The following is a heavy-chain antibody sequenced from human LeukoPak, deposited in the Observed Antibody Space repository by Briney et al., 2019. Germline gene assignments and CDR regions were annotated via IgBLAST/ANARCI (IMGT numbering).Heavy chain of an antibody. CDR2: ISGNGVAT. V-gene: IGHV3-64D*06. D-gene: IGHD6-19*01. Sequence: GGSLRLSCSASGFVFSDYAMHWARQAPGKGLEYLSGISGNGVATYYVDSVQGRFTVSRGNSKTTLYLQINSLRREDTAFYYCIKDRDSSGWDFDSWGQGTLLTVSS. CDR1: GFVFSDYA. CDR3: IKDRDSSGWDFDS. J-gene: IGHJ4*02.